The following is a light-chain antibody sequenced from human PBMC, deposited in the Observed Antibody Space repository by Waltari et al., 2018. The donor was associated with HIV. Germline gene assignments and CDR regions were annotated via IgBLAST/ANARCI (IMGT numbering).Light chain of an antibody. V-gene: IGLV1-40*01. CDR2: TNS. Sequence: QSALTQPPSVSGAPGQTVPLSCTGLRPNLGPTYDAPGYQQLQGAAPKLLISTNSNRPSGVPDRFSGSKSGTSASLTITGLQAEDEADYYCQSFVSRPGDWVFGGGTKLTVL. J-gene: IGLJ3*02. CDR3: QSFVSRPGDWV. CDR1: RPNLGPTYD.